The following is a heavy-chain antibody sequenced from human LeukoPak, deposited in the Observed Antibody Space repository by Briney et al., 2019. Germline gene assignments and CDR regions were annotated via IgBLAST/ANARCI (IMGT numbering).Heavy chain of an antibody. Sequence: ASVKVSCKASGYTFTSYDINWVRQATGQGLEWMGWMNPNSGNTGYAQKFQGRVTMTRNTSISTAYMELSSLRSEDTAVYYCARGGYFDWLSIDDYYYGMDVWGQGTTVTVSS. CDR3: ARGGYFDWLSIDDYYYGMDV. V-gene: IGHV1-8*01. D-gene: IGHD3-9*01. CDR1: GYTFTSYD. CDR2: MNPNSGNT. J-gene: IGHJ6*02.